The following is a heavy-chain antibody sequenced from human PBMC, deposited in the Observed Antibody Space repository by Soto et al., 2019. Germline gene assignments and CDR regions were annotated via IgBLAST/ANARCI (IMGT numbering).Heavy chain of an antibody. CDR1: GFTFSSYA. D-gene: IGHD3-3*01. J-gene: IGHJ6*03. Sequence: EVQLLESGGGLVQPGGSLRLSCAASGFTFSSYAMSWVRQDPGKGLEWVSAISGSGGSTYYADSVKGRFTISRDNSKTSLYLQMNSLRAEDTAVYYCAKLDSFDFWSGYYYMDVWGKGTTVTVSS. CDR2: ISGSGGST. V-gene: IGHV3-23*01. CDR3: AKLDSFDFWSGYYYMDV.